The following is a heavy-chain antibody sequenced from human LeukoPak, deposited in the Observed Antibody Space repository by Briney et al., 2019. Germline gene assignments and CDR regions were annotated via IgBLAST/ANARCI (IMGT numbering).Heavy chain of an antibody. CDR2: ISYDGSNK. CDR3: AKGIRGGTFNAFDI. V-gene: IGHV3-30*18. J-gene: IGHJ3*02. D-gene: IGHD1-1*01. CDR1: GFTFSSYG. Sequence: QTGGSLRLSCAASGFTFSSYGMHWVRQAPGKGLEWVAVISYDGSNKYYADSVKGRFTISRDNSKNTLYLQMNSLRAEDTAVYYCAKGIRGGTFNAFDIWGQGTMVTVSS.